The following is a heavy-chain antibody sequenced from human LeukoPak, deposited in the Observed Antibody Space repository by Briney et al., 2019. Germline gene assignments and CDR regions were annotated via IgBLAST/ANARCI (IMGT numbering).Heavy chain of an antibody. CDR1: GFTFSSYA. V-gene: IGHV3-23*01. Sequence: GGSLRLSCAASGFTFSSYAMSWVRQAPGKGLEWVSAISTSGGGTYYADSVKGRFTISRDNSKNPLYLQMNSLRAEDTAVYYCAKSTVSPNYYDSSGSFDYWGQGTLVTVSS. J-gene: IGHJ4*02. D-gene: IGHD3-22*01. CDR3: AKSTVSPNYYDSSGSFDY. CDR2: ISTSGGGT.